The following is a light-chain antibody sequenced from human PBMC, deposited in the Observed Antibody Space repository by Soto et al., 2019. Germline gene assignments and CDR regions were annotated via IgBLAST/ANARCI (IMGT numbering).Light chain of an antibody. V-gene: IGKV3-15*01. Sequence: EIVLTQSPGTLSLSPGERATLSCRASQSVSSSFSAWYQQKPGQAPRLLIYDPATMATGFPAMFSGRGSGTEFTLTISSLQSEDFAVYYCQQYNNWPLTFGEGTKVDIK. J-gene: IGKJ4*01. CDR2: DPA. CDR1: QSVSSS. CDR3: QQYNNWPLT.